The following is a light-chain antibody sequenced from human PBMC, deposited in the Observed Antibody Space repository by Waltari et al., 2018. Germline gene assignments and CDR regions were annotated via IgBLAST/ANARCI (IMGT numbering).Light chain of an antibody. V-gene: IGLV2-23*02. CDR1: SRNVGRYNL. J-gene: IGLJ2*01. CDR3: SSYAGSNTVI. CDR2: DVT. Sequence: QSALTQPASVSGSPGQSITIPCTGASRNVGRYNLVSWYQPHPGEAPKLLIYDVTERPSGVSNRFSGSKSGNTASLTISGLRAEDEADYFCSSYAGSNTVIFGGGTKLTVL.